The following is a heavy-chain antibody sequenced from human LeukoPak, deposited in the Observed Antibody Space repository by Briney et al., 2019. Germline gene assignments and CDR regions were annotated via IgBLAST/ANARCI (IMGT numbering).Heavy chain of an antibody. D-gene: IGHD5-12*01. CDR3: ARTVATIEPYYFDF. J-gene: IGHJ4*02. V-gene: IGHV4-59*08. CDR1: GGSISSFY. Sequence: SETLSLTCTVSGGSISSFYWSWIRHPPGKGLELIGYIYYSGSTNYNPSFKSRVTISVDTSKKQVSLKLSSVTAADTAVYYCARTVATIEPYYFDFWGQGTLVTVSS. CDR2: IYYSGST.